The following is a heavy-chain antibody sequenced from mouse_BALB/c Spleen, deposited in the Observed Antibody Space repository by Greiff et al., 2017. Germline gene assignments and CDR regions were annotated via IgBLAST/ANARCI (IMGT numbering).Heavy chain of an antibody. CDR1: GFNIKDTY. CDR2: IDPANGNT. CDR3: ARNLPYGAMDD. J-gene: IGHJ4*01. V-gene: IGHV14-3*02. D-gene: IGHD5-1*01. Sequence: EVPRVESGAELVKPGASVKLSCTASGFNIKDTYMHWVKQRPEQGLEWIGRIDPANGNTKYDPKFQGKATITADTSSNTAYLQLSSLTSEDTAVYYGARNLPYGAMDDWGQGTSVTVSA.